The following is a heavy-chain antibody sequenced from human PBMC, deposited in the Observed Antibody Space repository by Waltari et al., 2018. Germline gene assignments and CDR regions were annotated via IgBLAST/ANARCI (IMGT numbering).Heavy chain of an antibody. J-gene: IGHJ5*02. CDR1: GYTFTSYD. CDR3: SRAYSSSWYWFDP. Sequence: QVQLVQSGAEVKKPGSSVKVSCKASGYTFTSYDINWVRQATGQGLEWMGWMNPNSGNTGYAQKFQGRVTMTRNTSISTAYMELSSLRSEDTAVYYCSRAYSSSWYWFDPWGQGTLVTVSS. CDR2: MNPNSGNT. D-gene: IGHD6-13*01. V-gene: IGHV1-8*01.